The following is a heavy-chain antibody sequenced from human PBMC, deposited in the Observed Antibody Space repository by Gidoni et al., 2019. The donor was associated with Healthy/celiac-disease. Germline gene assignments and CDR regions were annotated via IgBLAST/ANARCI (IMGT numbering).Heavy chain of an antibody. D-gene: IGHD1-26*01. Sequence: EVQLVESGGGLVKPGGSLRLSCAASGFTLSNAWMSWVRQAPGKGLEWVGRIKSKTDGGTTDYAAPVKGRFTISRDDSKNTLYLQMNSLKTEDTAVYYCTTDFSSGSYYGSFDYWGQGTLVTVSS. CDR3: TTDFSSGSYYGSFDY. J-gene: IGHJ4*02. CDR1: GFTLSNAW. V-gene: IGHV3-15*01. CDR2: IKSKTDGGTT.